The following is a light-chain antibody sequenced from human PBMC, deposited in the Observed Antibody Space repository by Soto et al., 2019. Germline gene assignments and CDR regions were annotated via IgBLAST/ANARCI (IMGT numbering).Light chain of an antibody. J-gene: IGLJ1*01. CDR3: NAQADNGKHV. V-gene: IGLV2-8*01. CDR1: SNDVGHSSF. Sequence: HSALTQPPSASGSPGQSVTISCTGNSNDVGHSSFISWYQQHPGKGPKLIIYEVSKRPSGVPDRLSGSKSGNTASLSVSGLQDEDEADYFCNAQADNGKHVFGTGTKLTVL. CDR2: EVS.